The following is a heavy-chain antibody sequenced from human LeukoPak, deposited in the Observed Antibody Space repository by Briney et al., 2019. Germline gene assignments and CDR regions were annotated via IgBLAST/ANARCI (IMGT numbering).Heavy chain of an antibody. J-gene: IGHJ6*02. V-gene: IGHV3-23*01. Sequence: GGSLRLSCVASGFTFGTYAMSWVRQAPGKGLEWVSVITGSGSTTYYADSVKGRFTISRDNSKNTLYLQMNSLRAEDTALYYCAKSRGQYGDYLFYYYGMDVWGQGTTVTVSS. D-gene: IGHD4-17*01. CDR2: ITGSGSTT. CDR3: AKSRGQYGDYLFYYYGMDV. CDR1: GFTFGTYA.